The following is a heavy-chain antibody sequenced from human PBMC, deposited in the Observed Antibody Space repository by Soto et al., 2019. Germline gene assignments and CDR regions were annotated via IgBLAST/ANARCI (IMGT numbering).Heavy chain of an antibody. Sequence: QITLNESGPPVVRPTETLTLTCRFSGFSLTTCGVGVGWIRQSPGKAPEWLALLYWDDDKRYSASLKSRLTITKDTSKNPVVLTVSDLDPTDTATYYCAHRVLRTVFGLVTTTAIYFDFWGQGTPVAVSS. CDR2: LYWDDDK. CDR1: GFSLTTCGVG. J-gene: IGHJ4*02. V-gene: IGHV2-5*02. D-gene: IGHD3-3*01. CDR3: AHRVLRTVFGLVTTTAIYFDF.